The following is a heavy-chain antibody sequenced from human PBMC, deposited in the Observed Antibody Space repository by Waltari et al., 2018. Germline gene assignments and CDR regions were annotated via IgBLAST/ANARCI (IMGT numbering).Heavy chain of an antibody. D-gene: IGHD7-27*01. CDR1: GLLLRDYA. CDR2: IRSRFKGDAT. V-gene: IGHV3-73*01. CDR3: IRPFEMGID. Sequence: EVQLVESGGALVQPGGSLKLSCAAPGLLLRDYAIHWVRQASGKGPEWVGRIRSRFKGDATAYGESVQGRFTISRDDSKNTVYLEMNSLKTDDTAVYYCIRPFEMGIDWGQGTLVTVSS. J-gene: IGHJ4*02.